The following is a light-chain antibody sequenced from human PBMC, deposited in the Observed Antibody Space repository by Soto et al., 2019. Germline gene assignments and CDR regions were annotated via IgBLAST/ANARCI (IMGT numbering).Light chain of an antibody. CDR3: QQANSFPWT. J-gene: IGKJ1*01. CDR1: QDISGW. Sequence: DIQITQSPSSVSASVGDRVTITCRASQDISGWLAWFQQKPGEDPKLLIYGAFSLQSGVPSRFSGSGSGTDFTLTISSLQPEDSATYYGQQANSFPWTFGQGTKVDIK. CDR2: GAF. V-gene: IGKV1D-12*01.